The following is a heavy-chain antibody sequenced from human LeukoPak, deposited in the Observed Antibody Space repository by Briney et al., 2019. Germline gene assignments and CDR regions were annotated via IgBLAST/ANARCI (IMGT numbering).Heavy chain of an antibody. Sequence: GGSLRLSCAASGFTFSSYSMNWVRQAPGKGLEWVSSISSSSAYIYYADSMKGRFTISRDNAKNSLFLQMNSLRAEDTAAYYCASWLAQRPFDYWGQGTLVTVSS. V-gene: IGHV3-21*04. J-gene: IGHJ4*02. CDR3: ASWLAQRPFDY. CDR2: ISSSSAYI. D-gene: IGHD6-19*01. CDR1: GFTFSSYS.